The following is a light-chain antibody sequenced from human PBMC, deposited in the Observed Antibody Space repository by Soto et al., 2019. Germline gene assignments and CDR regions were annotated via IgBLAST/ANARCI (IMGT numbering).Light chain of an antibody. CDR1: QSVSSD. CDR3: QQFAGS. J-gene: IGKJ4*02. Sequence: EIVMTQSPATLSVSPGERATLSCRASQSVSSDLAWYHQKPGQAPRLLIYDASNRATGIPARFSGSGSGTDFTLIISRLEPEDFAVYYCQQFAGSFGGGTKVDIK. CDR2: DAS. V-gene: IGKV3D-15*01.